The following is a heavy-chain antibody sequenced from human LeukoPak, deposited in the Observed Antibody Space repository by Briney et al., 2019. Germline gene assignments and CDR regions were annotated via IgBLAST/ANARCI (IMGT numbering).Heavy chain of an antibody. CDR2: IYYSGTP. CDR3: ARSTRLWYFDL. J-gene: IGHJ2*01. CDR1: GGSMSSSPSY. V-gene: IGHV4-39*01. Sequence: PSETLSLTCTVSGGSMSSSPSYCGWVRQSPGKGLEWIGTIYYSGTPYFNPSLKSRVTMSVDTSKNQFSLKMNSVTAADTAVYYCARSTRLWYFDLWGRGALVTVSS.